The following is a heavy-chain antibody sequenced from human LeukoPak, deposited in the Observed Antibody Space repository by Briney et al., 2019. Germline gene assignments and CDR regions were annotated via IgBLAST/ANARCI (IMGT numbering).Heavy chain of an antibody. CDR1: GFSLSNARMG. J-gene: IGHJ3*02. Sequence: SGPVLVKPTETLTLTCTVSGFSLSNARMGVSWIRQPPGRALEWLANIFSNDDKSYSTSLKSRITISKDTSKSQVVLTMTNMDPVDTATYCCARIPRGPRNAFDIWGQGTMVTVSS. CDR2: IFSNDDK. CDR3: ARIPRGPRNAFDI. V-gene: IGHV2-26*01. D-gene: IGHD1-14*01.